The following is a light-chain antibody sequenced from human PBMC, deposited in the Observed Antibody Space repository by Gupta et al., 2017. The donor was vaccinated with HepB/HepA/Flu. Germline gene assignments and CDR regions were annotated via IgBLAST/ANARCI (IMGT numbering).Light chain of an antibody. J-gene: IGLJ3*02. V-gene: IGLV5-45*02. Sequence: QTVLTQPSSLSASPGASASLTCTLRSGINVGTSRIYWYQQKPGSPPQYLLRYKSDSDKQQGSGVPSRFSESKDASANAGILLISGLQSEDEADYYCMIWHSSAPVFGGGTKLTVL. CDR1: SGINVGTSR. CDR2: YKSDSDK. CDR3: MIWHSSAPV.